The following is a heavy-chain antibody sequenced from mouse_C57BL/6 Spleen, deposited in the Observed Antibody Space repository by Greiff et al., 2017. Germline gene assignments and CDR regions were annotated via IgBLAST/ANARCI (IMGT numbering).Heavy chain of an antibody. J-gene: IGHJ1*03. V-gene: IGHV5-4*01. CDR2: ISDGGSYT. CDR3: ARDFDYDRDWYFDV. D-gene: IGHD2-4*01. Sequence: VQLQQSGGGLVKPGGSLKLSCAASGFTFSSYAMSWVRQTPEKRLEWVATISDGGSYTYYPDNVKGRFTISRDNAKNNLYLQMSHLKSEDTAMYYCARDFDYDRDWYFDVWGTGTTVTVSS. CDR1: GFTFSSYA.